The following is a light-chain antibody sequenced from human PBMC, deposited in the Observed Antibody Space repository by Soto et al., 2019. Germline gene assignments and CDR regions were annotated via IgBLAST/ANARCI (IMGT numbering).Light chain of an antibody. CDR1: QSVSSN. Sequence: IVMTQSPATLSVSPGERATLSCRASQSVSSNLAWYQQKPGQAPRLLIYGASTRATGIPARFSGSGSGTEFTLTISSMQSEDFAVYYCQQYNNWPPGTITFGQGTRLEIK. CDR3: QQYNNWPPGTIT. J-gene: IGKJ5*01. V-gene: IGKV3-15*01. CDR2: GAS.